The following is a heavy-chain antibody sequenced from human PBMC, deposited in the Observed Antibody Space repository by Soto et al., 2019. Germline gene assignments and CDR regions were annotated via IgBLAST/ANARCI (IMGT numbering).Heavy chain of an antibody. CDR2: INGGNGNT. Sequence: ASVKVSCKTSGYTFTSYGLHWVRQAPGQRLEWMGWINGGNGNTKYSQKLKGRVAITRDTSASTAYMELSSLRSEDTAVYYCARAADCGGECYLGHFYYQAMDVWGQGTTVTVSS. CDR3: ARAADCGGECYLGHFYYQAMDV. CDR1: GYTFTSYG. V-gene: IGHV1-3*01. J-gene: IGHJ6*02. D-gene: IGHD2-21*01.